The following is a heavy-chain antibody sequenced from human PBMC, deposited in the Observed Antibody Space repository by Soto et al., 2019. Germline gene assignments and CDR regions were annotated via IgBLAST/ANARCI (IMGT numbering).Heavy chain of an antibody. D-gene: IGHD3-16*01. CDR3: GKASNYDYIWGSVDY. V-gene: IGHV3-9*01. CDR2: ISWNSGSI. Sequence: GGSLRLSCAGSGFTFDDYAMHWVRQAPGKGLEWVSGISWNSGSIDYADSVKGRFTISRDNAKNSLYLQMNSLRAEDTALYYCGKASNYDYIWGSVDYWGQGTLVTVSS. CDR1: GFTFDDYA. J-gene: IGHJ4*02.